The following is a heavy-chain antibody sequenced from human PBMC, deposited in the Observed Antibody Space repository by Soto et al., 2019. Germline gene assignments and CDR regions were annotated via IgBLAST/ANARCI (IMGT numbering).Heavy chain of an antibody. Sequence: SETLSLTCTVSGVSISSGSYYWGWIRQPPGKGLEWIGSIYYSGSNGSTYYNPSLKSRVTISVDTSRNQFALKLNPVTAADTAVYYCARFLGGDRSGLVCHGVAYYGMDVWGQGTTVTVSS. D-gene: IGHD2-21*02. CDR1: GVSISSGSYY. CDR3: ARFLGGDRSGLVCHGVAYYGMDV. CDR2: IYYSGSNGST. V-gene: IGHV4-39*01. J-gene: IGHJ6*02.